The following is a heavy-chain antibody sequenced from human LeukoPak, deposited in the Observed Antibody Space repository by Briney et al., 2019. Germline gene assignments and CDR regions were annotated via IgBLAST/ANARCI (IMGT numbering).Heavy chain of an antibody. CDR1: GYTFSGYY. J-gene: IGHJ4*02. D-gene: IGHD3-10*01. CDR3: ASGDRVTMLRGGNIGYFDY. V-gene: IGHV1-2*02. CDR2: INPNSGGT. Sequence: ASVKVSCKASGYTFSGYYMHWVRQAPGQGLEWVGWINPNSGGTDYAQKFQGRATMTRDTSISTAYMELSRLRSDDTAVYYCASGDRVTMLRGGNIGYFDYWGQGTLVTVSS.